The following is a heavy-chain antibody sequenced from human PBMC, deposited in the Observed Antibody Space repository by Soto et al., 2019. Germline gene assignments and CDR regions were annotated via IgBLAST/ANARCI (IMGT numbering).Heavy chain of an antibody. Sequence: QVQLVQSGAEVKKPGASVKVSCKASGYTFTSYGISWVRQAPGQGLEWMGWISAYNGNTNYAQKLQGRVTMTTDTSTSTAYMELRSLRSYDTTVYYCAVGILVVPSSILSGIDVWGQGTTVTVSS. J-gene: IGHJ6*02. CDR2: ISAYNGNT. CDR3: AVGILVVPSSILSGIDV. V-gene: IGHV1-18*01. CDR1: GYTFTSYG. D-gene: IGHD2-2*02.